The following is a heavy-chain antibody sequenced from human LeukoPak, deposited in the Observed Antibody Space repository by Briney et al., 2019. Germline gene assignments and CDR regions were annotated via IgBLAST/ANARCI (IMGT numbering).Heavy chain of an antibody. Sequence: GGSLGLSCAASGFTFSDYWIHWVRQAPGKGLEWVAVIWYDGSNKYYADSVKGRFTISRDNSKNTLYLQMNSLRAEDTAVYYCARAYGVVAAIDYWGQGTLVTVSS. CDR3: ARAYGVVAAIDY. V-gene: IGHV3-33*08. CDR1: GFTFSDYW. CDR2: IWYDGSNK. J-gene: IGHJ4*02. D-gene: IGHD2-15*01.